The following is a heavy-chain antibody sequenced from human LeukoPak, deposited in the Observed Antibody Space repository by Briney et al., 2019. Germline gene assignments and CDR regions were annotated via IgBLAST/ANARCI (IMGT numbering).Heavy chain of an antibody. CDR3: AKGIKLHVYYGMDV. CDR1: GFTFSSYG. V-gene: IGHV3-30*18. CDR2: ISYDGSNK. Sequence: PGGSLRLSCAASGFTFSSYGMHWVRQAPGKGLEWVAVISYDGSNKYYADSVKGRFTISRDNSKNTLYLQMNSLRAEDTAVYYCAKGIKLHVYYGMDVWGQGTTVTVSS. J-gene: IGHJ6*02. D-gene: IGHD5-24*01.